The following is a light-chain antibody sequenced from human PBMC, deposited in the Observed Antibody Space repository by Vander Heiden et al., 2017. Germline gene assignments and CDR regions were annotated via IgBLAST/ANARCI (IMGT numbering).Light chain of an antibody. CDR1: QSVLYSSNNKNY. CDR2: WAS. CDR3: QQYDTAPWT. V-gene: IGKV4-1*01. Sequence: DIVMTQSPDSLAVSLGERATINCKSSQSVLYSSNNKNYLVWYQQKPGQPPKLLINWASPREYGVPDRFSDSGSGTDFTLTISNLQAEDVAVYYCQQYDTAPWTFGQRTKVEIK. J-gene: IGKJ1*01.